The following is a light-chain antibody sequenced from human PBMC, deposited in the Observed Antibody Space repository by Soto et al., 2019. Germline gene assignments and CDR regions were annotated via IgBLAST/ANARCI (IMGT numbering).Light chain of an antibody. CDR3: GADHGSGSNFVVV. CDR1: SGYSNYK. CDR2: VGTGGIVG. Sequence: QPVLTQPPSASASLGASVTLTCTLSSGYSNYKVDWYQQRPGKGPRFVMRVGTGGIVGSKGDGIPDRFSVLGSGLNRYLTIKNSQEEDESDFHCGADHGSGSNFVVVFGGGTKLTVL. J-gene: IGLJ2*01. V-gene: IGLV9-49*01.